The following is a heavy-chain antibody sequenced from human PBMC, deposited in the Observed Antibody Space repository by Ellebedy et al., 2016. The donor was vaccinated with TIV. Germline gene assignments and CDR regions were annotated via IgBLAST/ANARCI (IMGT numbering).Heavy chain of an antibody. CDR3: ARYPTPTITAAGPEGNTPTPYGMDV. D-gene: IGHD6-13*01. V-gene: IGHV1-8*01. CDR1: GYSFSRYD. CDR2: MNTNSGNT. Sequence: AASVKVSCKASGYSFSRYDINWARQATGQGLEWMGWMNTNSGNTGYAQKFQGRVTMTRNTSISTVYMELSSLRSEDTAVFYCARYPTPTITAAGPEGNTPTPYGMDVWGQGTTVTVSS. J-gene: IGHJ6*02.